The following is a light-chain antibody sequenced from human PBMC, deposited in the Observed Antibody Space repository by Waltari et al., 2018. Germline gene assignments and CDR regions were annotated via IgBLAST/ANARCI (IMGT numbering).Light chain of an antibody. V-gene: IGLV2-14*03. CDR3: SSYTTSTTLGV. J-gene: IGLJ1*01. Sequence: QSALTQPASVSGSPGQSITISCTGTSSDVGGYNYVSWYQQHPGKAPKYMIYDVSNRPSGVSNRFSCSKSGNTASLTISGLQAEDEADYYCSSYTTSTTLGVFGTGTKVTVL. CDR1: SSDVGGYNY. CDR2: DVS.